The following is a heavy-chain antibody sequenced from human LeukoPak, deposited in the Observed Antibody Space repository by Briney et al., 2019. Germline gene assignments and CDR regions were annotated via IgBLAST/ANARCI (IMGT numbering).Heavy chain of an antibody. D-gene: IGHD2-8*01. J-gene: IGHJ4*02. CDR2: ISGSGDNR. V-gene: IGHV3-23*01. CDR1: GFTFSSYA. CDR3: TSLSDAIESFGTRNY. Sequence: PGGSLRLSCAASGFTFSSYAMSWVRQAPGKGLEWVSVISGSGDNRHYTDPVKGRFTISRDNSKNTLYLQMNSLRAEDTAVYYCTSLSDAIESFGTRNYWGQGTLVTVSS.